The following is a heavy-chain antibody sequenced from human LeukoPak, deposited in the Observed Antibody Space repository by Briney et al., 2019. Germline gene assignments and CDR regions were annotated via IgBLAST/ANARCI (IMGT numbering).Heavy chain of an antibody. J-gene: IGHJ4*02. CDR3: ARKMATGLAFDY. V-gene: IGHV1-2*02. Sequence: ASVKVSCKASGYTFTGYYMHWVRQAPGQGLEWMGWINPHSGGTNYAQKFQGRVTMTRDTSISTAYMELSRLRSDDTAVYYCARKMATGLAFDYWGQGTLVTVSS. D-gene: IGHD5-24*01. CDR1: GYTFTGYY. CDR2: INPHSGGT.